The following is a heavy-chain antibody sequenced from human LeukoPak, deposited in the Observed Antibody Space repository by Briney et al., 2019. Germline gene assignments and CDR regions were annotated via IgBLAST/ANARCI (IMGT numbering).Heavy chain of an antibody. D-gene: IGHD3-22*01. CDR2: IYTSGST. CDR3: ARDRPNVDSSGYYSRHDAFDI. V-gene: IGHV4-4*07. Sequence: PSETLSLTCTVSGGSISSYYWSWIRQPAGKGLEWIGRIYTSGSTNYNPSLKSRVTMSVHTSKNQFSPKLSSVTAADTAVYYCARDRPNVDSSGYYSRHDAFDIWGQGTMVTVSS. CDR1: GGSISSYY. J-gene: IGHJ3*02.